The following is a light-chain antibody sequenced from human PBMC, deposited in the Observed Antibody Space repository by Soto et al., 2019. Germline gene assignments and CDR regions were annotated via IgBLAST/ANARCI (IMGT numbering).Light chain of an antibody. Sequence: VRTECPSALSVSPGERVTLSCRASQSVRSNLAWYQQKPGQAPRLLIYGASTRATGLPARFSGSGSGTDFTLTISSLQSEDFAVYYCQQYNTWPPIPFCQGTRLEIK. CDR2: GAS. J-gene: IGKJ5*01. CDR3: QQYNTWPPIP. CDR1: QSVRSN. V-gene: IGKV3-15*01.